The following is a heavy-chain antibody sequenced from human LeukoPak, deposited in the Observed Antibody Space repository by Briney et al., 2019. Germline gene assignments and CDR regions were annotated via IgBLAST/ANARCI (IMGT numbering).Heavy chain of an antibody. CDR3: ARYVVYGSGKYYFDY. CDR2: INYSGST. J-gene: IGHJ4*02. V-gene: IGHV4-39*01. Sequence: SETLSLTCTVSGGSVSSTTYYWSWIRQPPGKGLEWIASINYSGSTYYNPSLKSRVTISVDTSEDQFSLKLSSVTAADTAVYYCARYVVYGSGKYYFDYWGQGTLVTVSS. CDR1: GGSVSSTTYY. D-gene: IGHD3-10*01.